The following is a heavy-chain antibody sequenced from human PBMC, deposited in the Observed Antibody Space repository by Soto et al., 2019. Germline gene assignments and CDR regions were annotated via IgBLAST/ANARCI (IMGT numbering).Heavy chain of an antibody. CDR3: SSGRHVVVVTAALDY. V-gene: IGHV1-46*01. J-gene: IGHJ4*02. Sequence: QVKLMQSGAEVKKPGASVKVSCKASGDTFTDYYIHWVRQAPGQGLEWMGTVNPSGGHTTYAQHFLGRVTMTRDTSTSTRYMELTSLTSEDTAVYYCSSGRHVVVVTAALDYWGQRTLVTGSS. CDR1: GDTFTDYY. D-gene: IGHD2-21*02. CDR2: VNPSGGHT.